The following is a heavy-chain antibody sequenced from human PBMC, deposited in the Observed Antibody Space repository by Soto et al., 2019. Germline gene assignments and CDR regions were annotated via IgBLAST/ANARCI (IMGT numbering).Heavy chain of an antibody. Sequence: GGSLRLSCAASGFTFSSHAMSWVRQAPGKGLEWVSAISGSGGSTYYADSVKGRFTISRDNSKNTLFLQMNSLRAEDTAVYYCAKTRAPWLAVYYGLDVWGQETAVTVSS. CDR3: AKTRAPWLAVYYGLDV. V-gene: IGHV3-23*01. CDR2: ISGSGGST. J-gene: IGHJ6*02. CDR1: GFTFSSHA. D-gene: IGHD6-19*01.